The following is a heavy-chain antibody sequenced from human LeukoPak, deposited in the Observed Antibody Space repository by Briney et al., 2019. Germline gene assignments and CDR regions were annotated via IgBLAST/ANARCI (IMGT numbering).Heavy chain of an antibody. V-gene: IGHV3-30*04. Sequence: GGSLRLSCAASGFTFSSYAMHWVRQAPGKGLEWVAVISYDGSNKYYADSVKGRFTISRDNSKNTLYLQMNSLRAEDTAVYYCARESQLLQSHYGMDVWGKGTTVTVSS. CDR2: ISYDGSNK. J-gene: IGHJ6*04. D-gene: IGHD2-2*01. CDR1: GFTFSSYA. CDR3: ARESQLLQSHYGMDV.